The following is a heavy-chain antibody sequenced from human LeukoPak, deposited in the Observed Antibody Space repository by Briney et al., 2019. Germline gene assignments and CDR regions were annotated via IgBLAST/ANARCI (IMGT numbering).Heavy chain of an antibody. CDR1: GFTFSSYS. CDR3: VLVPKSSSIADVSFDY. J-gene: IGHJ4*02. Sequence: GGSQRLSCAASGFTFSSYSMNWVRQAPGKGLEWVSSISSSSSYICYADSVKGRFTISRDNAKNSLYLQMNSLRAEDTAVYYCVLVPKSSSIADVSFDYWGQGTLVTVSS. V-gene: IGHV3-21*01. CDR2: ISSSSSYI. D-gene: IGHD6-6*01.